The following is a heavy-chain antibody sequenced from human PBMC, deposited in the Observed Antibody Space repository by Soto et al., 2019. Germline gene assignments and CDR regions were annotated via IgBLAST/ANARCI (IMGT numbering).Heavy chain of an antibody. D-gene: IGHD3-22*01. CDR1: GGTFSSYA. J-gene: IGHJ4*02. Sequence: ASVKVSCKASGGTFSSYAISWVRQAPGQGLEWMGGIIPIFGTANYAQKFQGRVTITADESTSTAYMELSSLRSEDTAVYYCALYYDSSGYYVSGFDYWGQGTLVTVSS. V-gene: IGHV1-69*13. CDR2: IIPIFGTA. CDR3: ALYYDSSGYYVSGFDY.